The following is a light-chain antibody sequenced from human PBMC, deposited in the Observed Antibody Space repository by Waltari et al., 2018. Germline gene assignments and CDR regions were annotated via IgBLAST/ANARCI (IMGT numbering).Light chain of an antibody. Sequence: QSVLTQPPSVSAAPGQKVTIPCSGSTPNIGKIYVTGYQQLPGTAPKLLMYDNNKRPLGIPDRFSGSKSGTSATLGITGLQTGDEADYYCGTWDSSLSAWVFGGGTKLTVL. J-gene: IGLJ3*02. CDR1: TPNIGKIY. CDR3: GTWDSSLSAWV. V-gene: IGLV1-51*01. CDR2: DNN.